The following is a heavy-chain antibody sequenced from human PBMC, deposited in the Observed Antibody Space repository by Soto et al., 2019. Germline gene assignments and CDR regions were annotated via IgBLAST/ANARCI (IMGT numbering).Heavy chain of an antibody. J-gene: IGHJ4*01. CDR1: GFTFRSYT. V-gene: IGHV3-48*02. CDR3: ARGGIIAVITIGDY. D-gene: IGHD3-16*01. CDR2: ISSSSSTI. Sequence: DVQLVESGGGLVQPGGSLRLSCAASGFTFRSYTMNWVRQAPGKGLDWLSYISSSSSTIYYSDSVKGRFTISRDNAKNSLYLQMNSLRDDDTAIYYCARGGIIAVITIGDYWGQGTLVTVSS.